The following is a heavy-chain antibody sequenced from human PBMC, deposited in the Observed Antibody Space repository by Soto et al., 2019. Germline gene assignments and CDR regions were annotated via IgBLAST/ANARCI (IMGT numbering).Heavy chain of an antibody. J-gene: IGHJ3*02. D-gene: IGHD5-18*01. V-gene: IGHV4-31*03. CDR2: IYYSGST. CDR1: GGSISSGGYY. Sequence: QVQLQESGPGLVKPSQTLALTCTVSGGSISSGGYYWSWIRQHPGKGLEWIGYIYYSGSTYYNPSLKSRVTISVDTSKNQFSLKLSSVTAADTAVYYCARDRGYSYGSDGAFDIWGQGTMVTVSS. CDR3: ARDRGYSYGSDGAFDI.